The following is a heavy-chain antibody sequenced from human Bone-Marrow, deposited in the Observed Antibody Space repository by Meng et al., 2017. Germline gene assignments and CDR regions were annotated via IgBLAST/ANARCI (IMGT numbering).Heavy chain of an antibody. Sequence: ASVKVSCKASGYTFTSYAMHWVRQAPGQRLGWMGWINAGNGNTKYSQKFQGRVTITRDTSASTAYMELSSLRSEDTAVYYCARSAIVVVTATYYYYYGMDVWGQGTTVTVSS. CDR2: INAGNGNT. D-gene: IGHD2-21*02. CDR3: ARSAIVVVTATYYYYYGMDV. V-gene: IGHV1-3*01. CDR1: GYTFTSYA. J-gene: IGHJ6*02.